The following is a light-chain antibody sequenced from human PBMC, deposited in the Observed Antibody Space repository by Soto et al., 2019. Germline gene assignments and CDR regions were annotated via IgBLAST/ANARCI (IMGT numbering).Light chain of an antibody. J-gene: IGLJ2*01. CDR3: SSYTSSSTLV. CDR2: DVS. Sequence: QSALTQPASVSGSPGQSITISCTGTSSDVGGYTFVSWYQQYPGTAPKLMIYDVSSRPSGVSDRFSGSKSGNTAYLTISGLQAEDEADYYCSSYTSSSTLVFGGGTKLTVL. V-gene: IGLV2-14*01. CDR1: SSDVGGYTF.